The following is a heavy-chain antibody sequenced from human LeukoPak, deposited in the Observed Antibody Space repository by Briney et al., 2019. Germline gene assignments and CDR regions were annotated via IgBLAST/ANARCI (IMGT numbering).Heavy chain of an antibody. CDR1: GGSFSGYY. V-gene: IGHV4-34*01. CDR2: INHSGST. D-gene: IGHD1-26*01. J-gene: IGHJ4*02. Sequence: TSETLSLTCAVYGGSFSGYYWSWIRQPPGKGLEGIGEINHSGSTNYNPSLKSRVTISVDTSKNQFSLKLSSVTAADTAVYYCARHLRIVGAPGGFDYWGQGTLVTVSS. CDR3: ARHLRIVGAPGGFDY.